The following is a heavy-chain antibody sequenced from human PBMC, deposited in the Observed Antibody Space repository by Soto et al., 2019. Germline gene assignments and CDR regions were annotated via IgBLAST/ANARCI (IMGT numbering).Heavy chain of an antibody. D-gene: IGHD2-15*01. CDR2: ISSSSSYI. CDR1: GFTLSSYS. J-gene: IGHJ4*02. V-gene: IGHV3-21*01. CDR3: ARAKYYCSGGSCYREGWYYFDY. Sequence: EVQLVESGGGLVKPGGSLRLSCAASGFTLSSYSMNWVRQAPGKGLEWVSSISSSSSYIYYADSVKGRFTISRDNAKNSLYLQMNSLRAEDTAVYYCARAKYYCSGGSCYREGWYYFDYWGQGTLVTVSS.